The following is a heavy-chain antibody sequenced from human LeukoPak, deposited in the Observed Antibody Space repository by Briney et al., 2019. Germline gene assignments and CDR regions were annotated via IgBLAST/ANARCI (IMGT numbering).Heavy chain of an antibody. V-gene: IGHV1-46*01. CDR2: INPSGGST. D-gene: IGHD6-19*01. J-gene: IGHJ4*02. Sequence: ASVKVSCKASGYTFTNYYMHWVRQAPGQGLEWLGIINPSGGSTSYAQKFQGRVTMTGDTSTSTVYMELSSLRSEDTAVHFCARARTKTSSGWYYWGQGTLVTVSS. CDR3: ARARTKTSSGWYY. CDR1: GYTFTNYY.